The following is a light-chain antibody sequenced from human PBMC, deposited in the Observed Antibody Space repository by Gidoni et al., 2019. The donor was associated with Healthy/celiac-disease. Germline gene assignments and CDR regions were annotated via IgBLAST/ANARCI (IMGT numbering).Light chain of an antibody. CDR3: QQYYSYPRT. J-gene: IGKJ4*01. CDR1: QGISSY. V-gene: IGKV1-8*01. CDR2: AAS. Sequence: ILTCRASQGISSYLAWYQQKPGKAPKLLLYAASTLQSGVPARFSGSGSGTDFTLTISCLQSEDFATYYCQQYYSYPRTFGGGTKVEIK.